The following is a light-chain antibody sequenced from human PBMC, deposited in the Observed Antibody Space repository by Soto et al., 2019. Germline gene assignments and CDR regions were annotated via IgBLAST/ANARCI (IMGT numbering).Light chain of an antibody. CDR3: QQYGTSPTWT. J-gene: IGKJ1*01. V-gene: IGKV3-20*01. CDR1: QSVSSSY. CDR2: GAS. Sequence: EIVLTQSPGTLSLSPGEIATLSCRASQSVSSSYLARYQQKPGQAPRLLIYGASSKATGIPDRFSGSGSGTDFTLTISRLEPEDVAVYYCQQYGTSPTWTFGQGTKVEIK.